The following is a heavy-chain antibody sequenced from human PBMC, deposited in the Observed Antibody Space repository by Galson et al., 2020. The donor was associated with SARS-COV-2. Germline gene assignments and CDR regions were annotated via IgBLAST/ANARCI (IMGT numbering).Heavy chain of an antibody. CDR2: ISGDGSST. CDR1: GLTFDDYA. CDR3: CCAVAASLYFFDH. D-gene: IGHD6-25*01. J-gene: IGHJ4*02. V-gene: IGHV3-43*02. Sequence: TGGSLRLSCAASGLTFDDYAMHWVRQAPGKGLEWVSLISGDGSSTKYADSVKGRFTISRDNGKNSLYLQMDSLGTEDTALYYCCCAVAASLYFFDHWGQGTLVTVSS.